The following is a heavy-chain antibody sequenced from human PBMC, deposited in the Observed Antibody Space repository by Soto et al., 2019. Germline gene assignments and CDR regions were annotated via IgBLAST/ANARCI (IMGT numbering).Heavy chain of an antibody. CDR2: SRNRVNSHTT. Sequence: EVQLVESGGGLVQPGGSLRLSCAASGFTFSDHYMDWVRQAPGKGLEWVARSRNRVNSHTTEYAASVKGRFTISRDESKSSLYLQMNSLKSEDTAVYYCTRGLLGGAPSYTFHGMDVWGQGTTVTVPS. CDR3: TRGLLGGAPSYTFHGMDV. V-gene: IGHV3-72*01. D-gene: IGHD1-26*01. CDR1: GFTFSDHY. J-gene: IGHJ6*01.